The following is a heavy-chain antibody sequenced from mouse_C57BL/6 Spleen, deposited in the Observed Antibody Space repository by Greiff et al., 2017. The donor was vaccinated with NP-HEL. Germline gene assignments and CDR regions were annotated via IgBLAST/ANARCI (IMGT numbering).Heavy chain of an antibody. Sequence: QVQLQQPGAELVMPGASVKLSCKASGYTFTSYWMHWVKQRPGQGLEWIGEIDPSDSYTNYNQKFKGKSTLTVDKSSSTAYMQLSSLTSEDSAVYCCAMRYDDGYWYFDVWGTGTTVTVSS. CDR2: IDPSDSYT. V-gene: IGHV1-69*01. CDR1: GYTFTSYW. J-gene: IGHJ1*03. CDR3: AMRYDDGYWYFDV. D-gene: IGHD2-3*01.